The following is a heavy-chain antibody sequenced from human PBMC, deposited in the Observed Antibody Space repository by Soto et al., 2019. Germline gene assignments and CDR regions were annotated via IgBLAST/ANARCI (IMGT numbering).Heavy chain of an antibody. V-gene: IGHV1-69*13. J-gene: IGHJ5*02. D-gene: IGHD3-16*01. CDR2: IIPIFGTA. CDR1: GGTFSSYA. Sequence: SVKVSCKASGGTFSSYASSWVRQAPGQGLEWMGGIIPIFGTANYAQKFQGRVTITADESTSTAYMELSSLRSEDTAVYYCAGNWGGGGNPYNWFDPCGQGTLVTVCS. CDR3: AGNWGGGGNPYNWFDP.